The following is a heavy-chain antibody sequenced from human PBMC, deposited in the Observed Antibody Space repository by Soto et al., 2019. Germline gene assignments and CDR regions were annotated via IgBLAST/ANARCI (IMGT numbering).Heavy chain of an antibody. CDR2: IIPIFGTA. CDR3: ARLGGRLPNF. D-gene: IGHD1-26*01. V-gene: IGHV1-69*13. CDR1: GDTFSSYA. Sequence: GASVKVSCKASGDTFSSYAIIWVRQAPGQGLEWMGGIIPIFGTAKYAQKFQGRVTITADESTSTAYMELSSLISEDTAVYYCARLGGRLPNFWGQGTLVTVSS. J-gene: IGHJ4*02.